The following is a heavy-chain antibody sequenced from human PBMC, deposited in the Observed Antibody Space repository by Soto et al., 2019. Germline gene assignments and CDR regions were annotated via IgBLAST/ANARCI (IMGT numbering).Heavy chain of an antibody. V-gene: IGHV1-8*01. CDR2: MNPNSGNT. D-gene: IGHD3-16*01. CDR1: GYTFTSYD. Sequence: QVQLVQSGAEVKKPGASVKVSCKASGYTFTSYDINWVRQATGQGLEWMGWMNPNSGNTGYAQKFQGRVTMTRNTSISTTYMELSSLGSEDTAGYGCGRCWGNPRDYWGQGTLVTVSS. CDR3: GRCWGNPRDY. J-gene: IGHJ4*02.